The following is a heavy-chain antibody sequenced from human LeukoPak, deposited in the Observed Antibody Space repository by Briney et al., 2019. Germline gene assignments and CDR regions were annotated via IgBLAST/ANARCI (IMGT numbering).Heavy chain of an antibody. Sequence: SETLSLTCTVSGYSISSGYYWGWIRPPPGKGLEWIGSIYHSGSTYYNPSLKSRVTISVDTSKNQFSLKMSSVIAADTAVYYCARGGWIAAAGTSWFDPWGQGTLVTVSS. CDR2: IYHSGST. D-gene: IGHD6-13*01. J-gene: IGHJ5*02. V-gene: IGHV4-38-2*02. CDR1: GYSISSGYY. CDR3: ARGGWIAAAGTSWFDP.